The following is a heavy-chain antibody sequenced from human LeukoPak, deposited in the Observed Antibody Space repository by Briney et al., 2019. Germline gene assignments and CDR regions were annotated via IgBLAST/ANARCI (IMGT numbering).Heavy chain of an antibody. Sequence: GGSLRLSCAASGFTFSSYGMSWVRQAPGKGLEWVGFIRSKAYGGTTENAASVKGRFTISRDDSKSIAYLQMNSLKTEDTAVYYCTGSFGELTFFDYWGLGTLVTVSS. D-gene: IGHD3-10*01. CDR2: IRSKAYGGTT. V-gene: IGHV3-49*04. CDR3: TGSFGELTFFDY. CDR1: GFTFSSYG. J-gene: IGHJ4*02.